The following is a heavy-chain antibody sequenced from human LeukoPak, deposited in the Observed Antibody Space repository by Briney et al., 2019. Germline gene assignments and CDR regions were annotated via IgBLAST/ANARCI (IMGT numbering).Heavy chain of an antibody. CDR2: FDPEDGET. D-gene: IGHD6-6*01. J-gene: IGHJ4*02. CDR3: TTDSQGRPPYFDY. Sequence: ASVKVSCKVSGYTLTELSMHWVRQAPGKGLEWMGGFDPEDGETIYAQKFQGRVTMTEDTSTDTAYMELSSLRSEDTAVYYCTTDSQGRPPYFDYWGQGTLVTVSS. V-gene: IGHV1-24*01. CDR1: GYTLTELS.